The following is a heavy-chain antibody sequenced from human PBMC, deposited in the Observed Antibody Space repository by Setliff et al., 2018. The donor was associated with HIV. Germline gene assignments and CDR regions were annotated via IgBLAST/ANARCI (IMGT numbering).Heavy chain of an antibody. CDR2: TYTSGST. CDR3: ARDRVGSRHDAFEI. D-gene: IGHD1-26*01. Sequence: SETLSLTCSVSGVSINRTDHYWSWIRQSPGKGLEWIGYTYTSGSTNYNHNPSLKSRVTISVDTSKNQFSLKVSSVTAADTAVYYCARDRVGSRHDAFEIWGQGTMVTVSS. J-gene: IGHJ3*02. CDR1: GVSINRTDHY. V-gene: IGHV4-61*08.